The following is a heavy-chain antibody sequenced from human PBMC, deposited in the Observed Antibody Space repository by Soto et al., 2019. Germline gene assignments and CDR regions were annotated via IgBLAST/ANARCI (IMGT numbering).Heavy chain of an antibody. CDR1: GFTFSSYG. D-gene: IGHD3-10*01. J-gene: IGHJ4*02. CDR3: ARQLLWFGEFT. Sequence: GGSLRLSCAASGFTFSSYGMHWVRQAPGKGLEWVAVIWYYGSNKYYADSVKGRFTISRDNSKNTLYLQMNSLRAEDTAVYYCARQLLWFGEFTWGQGTLVTVSS. CDR2: IWYYGSNK. V-gene: IGHV3-33*01.